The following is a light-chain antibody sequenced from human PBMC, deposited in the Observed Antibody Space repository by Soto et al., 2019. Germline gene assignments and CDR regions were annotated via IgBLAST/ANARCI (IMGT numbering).Light chain of an antibody. V-gene: IGLV1-40*01. J-gene: IGLJ1*01. Sequence: QPPSLSGAPRQMGTLSCPGSSSNIGAGYDVHWYQQLPGTAPKLLIYGNSNRPSGVPDRFSGSKSGTSASLAITGLQAEDAADYYCQSYDRSLSVYVFGTGTKVTVL. CDR2: GNS. CDR3: QSYDRSLSVYV. CDR1: SSNIGAGYD.